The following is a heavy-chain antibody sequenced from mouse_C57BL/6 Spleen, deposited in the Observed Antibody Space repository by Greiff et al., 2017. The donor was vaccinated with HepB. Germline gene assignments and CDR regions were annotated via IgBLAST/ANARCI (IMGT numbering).Heavy chain of an antibody. CDR2: IRLKSDNYAT. CDR1: GFTFSSYW. J-gene: IGHJ2*01. CDR3: TGISHYYGSSYGYFDY. V-gene: IGHV6-3*01. Sequence: EVKVEESGGGLVQPGGSMKLSCVASGFTFSSYWMNWVRQSPEKGLEWVAQIRLKSDNYATHYAESVKGRFTISRDDSKSSVYLQMNNLRAEDTGIYYCTGISHYYGSSYGYFDYWGQGTTLTVSS. D-gene: IGHD1-1*01.